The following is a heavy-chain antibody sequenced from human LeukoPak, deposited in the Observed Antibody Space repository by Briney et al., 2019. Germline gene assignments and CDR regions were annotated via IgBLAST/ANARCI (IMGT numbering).Heavy chain of an antibody. J-gene: IGHJ4*02. CDR1: GYTLTEYN. D-gene: IGHD2-8*02. CDR2: IILDSGGT. V-gene: IGHV1-2*02. CDR3: STEDKYCTGANCGVF. Sequence: ASAKVSSKPSGYTLTEYNIHWVRHTPGQRLEWMVFIILDSGGTTYQQNFQGRVTMTRDTSISTFYMELSSLRPDDEAVYYCSTEDKYCTGANCGVFWGQGTLVTVSS.